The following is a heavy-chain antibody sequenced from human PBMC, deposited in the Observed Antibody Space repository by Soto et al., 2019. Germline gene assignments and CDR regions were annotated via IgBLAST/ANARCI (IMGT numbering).Heavy chain of an antibody. D-gene: IGHD3-10*02. CDR1: GFTFSDYA. CDR2: ISYDGGST. CDR3: VRVSENRMLNYGMDV. V-gene: IGHV3-30-3*01. Sequence: QVHVVESGGGVVHPGRSLRLSCAVSGFTFSDYAMHWVRQAPGKGLEWVAAISYDGGSTYYADSVKGRFTFSRDNSNNMLYLQMNSLRPEDTAQYYCVRVSENRMLNYGMDVWGQGTTVIVSS. J-gene: IGHJ6*02.